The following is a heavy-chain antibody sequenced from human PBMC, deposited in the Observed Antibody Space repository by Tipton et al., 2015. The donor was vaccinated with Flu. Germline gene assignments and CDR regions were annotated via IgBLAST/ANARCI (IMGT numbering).Heavy chain of an antibody. CDR2: IYYSGGI. J-gene: IGHJ3*02. Sequence: TLSLTCTVSGGSISSDGFYWAWIRQSPGKGLEWIGNIYYSGGIYYNPSLKSRVTISIDTSKNQFTLNLSSVTAADTAVYYCARPGYWNAFDMWGQGTMVTVSS. CDR1: GGSISSDGFY. V-gene: IGHV4-39*01. CDR3: ARPGYWNAFDM. D-gene: IGHD2-15*01.